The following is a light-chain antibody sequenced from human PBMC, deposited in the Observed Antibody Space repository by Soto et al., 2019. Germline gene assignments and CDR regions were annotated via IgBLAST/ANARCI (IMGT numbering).Light chain of an antibody. Sequence: DIQMTQSPSSLSASVGDRVTITCRASQGIANYLDWYQQKPGRVPKLLIYAASTLQSGVPSRFTGSGSGTDFTLTINSLQPEDVATYYCQKCKTAPFTFGGGTKVEIK. CDR1: QGIANY. V-gene: IGKV1-27*01. J-gene: IGKJ4*01. CDR3: QKCKTAPFT. CDR2: AAS.